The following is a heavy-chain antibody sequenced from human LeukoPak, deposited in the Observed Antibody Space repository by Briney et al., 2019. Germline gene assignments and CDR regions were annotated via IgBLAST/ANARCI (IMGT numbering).Heavy chain of an antibody. CDR3: TRDPRVLDY. CDR1: GFTFRSYG. J-gene: IGHJ4*02. Sequence: GGTLRLSCAASGFTFRSYGMSWVRQAPGKGLEWVSVISGSGGSTYYADSVKGRFTISRDNSKNTLYLQMNSLRTEDTAVYYCTRDPRVLDYWGQGTLVTVSS. V-gene: IGHV3-23*01. CDR2: ISGSGGST. D-gene: IGHD3-10*01.